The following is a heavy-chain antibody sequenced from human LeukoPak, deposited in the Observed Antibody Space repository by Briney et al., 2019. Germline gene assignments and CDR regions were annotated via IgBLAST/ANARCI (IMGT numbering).Heavy chain of an antibody. CDR1: GGSITSYY. CDR3: ARVAYSSGWYWFDP. V-gene: IGHV4-59*01. J-gene: IGHJ5*02. Sequence: PSETLSLTCTVSGGSITSYYWSWIRQSPGKGLEWIGYIYDSGSTTYNPSLKSRVTISIDTSKNQFSLKLSSVTAADTAMYYCARVAYSSGWYWFDPWGQGALVTVSS. CDR2: IYDSGST. D-gene: IGHD6-19*01.